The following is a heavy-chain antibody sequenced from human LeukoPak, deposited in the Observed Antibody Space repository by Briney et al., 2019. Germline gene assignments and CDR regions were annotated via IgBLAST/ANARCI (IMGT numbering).Heavy chain of an antibody. V-gene: IGHV3-21*01. Sequence: PGGSLRLSCAASGFTFSSYSMNWVRQAPGKGLEWVSSISSSGSYIYYADSVKGRFTISRDSAKNSLYLQMNSLRAEDTAVYYCARGNVFDPWGQGTLVTVSS. J-gene: IGHJ5*02. CDR3: ARGNVFDP. CDR1: GFTFSSYS. CDR2: ISSSGSYI.